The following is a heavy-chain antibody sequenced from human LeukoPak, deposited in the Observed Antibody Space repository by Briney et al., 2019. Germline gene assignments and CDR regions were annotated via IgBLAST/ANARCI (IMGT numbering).Heavy chain of an antibody. D-gene: IGHD6-19*01. CDR2: IYPGDSDT. J-gene: IGHJ4*02. Sequence: GESLKISCKGSGYSFTSYWIGWVRQMPGKGLEWMGIIYPGDSDTRYSPSFQGQVTISADKSISTAYLQWSSLKASDTAMYYCARTGPHSSGWYNPFDYWGQGTLVTVSS. CDR3: ARTGPHSSGWYNPFDY. CDR1: GYSFTSYW. V-gene: IGHV5-51*01.